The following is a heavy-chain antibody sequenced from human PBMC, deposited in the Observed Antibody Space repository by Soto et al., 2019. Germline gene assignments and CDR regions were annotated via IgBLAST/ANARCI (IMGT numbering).Heavy chain of an antibody. CDR3: ARDLAAAILDY. CDR2: ISSSSSTI. Sequence: EVQLVESGGALVQPGGSLRLSCAASGFTFSSYSMNWVRQAPGKGLEWVSYISSSSSTIYYADSVKGRFTISRDNAKNSLYLQMNSLRAEDTAVYYCARDLAAAILDYWGQGTLVTVSS. J-gene: IGHJ4*02. D-gene: IGHD6-13*01. V-gene: IGHV3-48*01. CDR1: GFTFSSYS.